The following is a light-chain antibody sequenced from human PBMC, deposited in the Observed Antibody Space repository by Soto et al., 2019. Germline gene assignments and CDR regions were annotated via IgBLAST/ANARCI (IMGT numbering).Light chain of an antibody. V-gene: IGKV3-11*01. J-gene: IGKJ5*01. CDR2: DAS. CDR1: QSVSSD. CDR3: QQRSNWPPIT. Sequence: EIVLTQSPATLSLSPSERDTLXWRASQSVSSDLAWYQQKPGQAPRLLIYDASNRATGIPARFSGSGSGTDFTLTISSQEAEDFAVYYCQQRSNWPPITFGQGTRLEIK.